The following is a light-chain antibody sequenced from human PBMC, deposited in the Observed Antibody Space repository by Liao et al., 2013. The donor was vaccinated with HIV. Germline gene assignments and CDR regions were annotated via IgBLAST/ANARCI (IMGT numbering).Light chain of an antibody. CDR2: HAS. CDR1: DFGTKR. J-gene: IGLJ3*02. V-gene: IGLV3-21*01. CDR3: YSAADNNWV. Sequence: SYVLTQPPSVSVAPGKTARITCGGDDFGTKRVHWYQQKPGQAPVLLIYHASDRPSGIPERFSGSSSETTVTLTITRAQVEDEADYYCYSAADNNWVFGGGTKLTVL.